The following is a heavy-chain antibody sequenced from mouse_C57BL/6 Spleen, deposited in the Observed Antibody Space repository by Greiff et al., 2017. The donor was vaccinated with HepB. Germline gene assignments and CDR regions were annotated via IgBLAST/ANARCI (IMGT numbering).Heavy chain of an antibody. CDR3: ARDSSFAY. CDR1: GYTFTSYW. CDR2: IDPSDSYT. D-gene: IGHD1-1*01. J-gene: IGHJ3*01. V-gene: IGHV1-50*01. Sequence: QVQLQQPGAELVKPGASVKLSCKASGYTFTSYWMQWVKQRPGQGLEWIGEIDPSDSYTNYNQKFKGKATLTVDTYSSTAYMQLSSLTSEDSAVFYCARDSSFAYWGQGTLVTVSA.